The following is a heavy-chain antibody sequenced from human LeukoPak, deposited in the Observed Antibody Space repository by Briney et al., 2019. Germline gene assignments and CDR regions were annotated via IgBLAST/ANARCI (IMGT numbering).Heavy chain of an antibody. D-gene: IGHD3-22*01. Sequence: HEASVKVSCKASGGTSSSYAISWVRQAPGQGLEWMGRIIPILGIANYAQKFQGRVTITADKSTSTAYMELSSLRSEDTAVYYCARGLSLDYDSSGYYDYWGQGTLVTVSS. J-gene: IGHJ4*02. V-gene: IGHV1-69*04. CDR1: GGTSSSYA. CDR2: IIPILGIA. CDR3: ARGLSLDYDSSGYYDY.